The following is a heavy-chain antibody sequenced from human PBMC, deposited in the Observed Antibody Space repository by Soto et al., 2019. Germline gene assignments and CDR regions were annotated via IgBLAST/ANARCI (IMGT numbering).Heavy chain of an antibody. CDR2: IDWDDDK. J-gene: IGHJ6*02. V-gene: IGHV2-70*11. D-gene: IGHD3-9*01. Sequence: NPTQTLTLTCTFSGFSLSTSGMCVSWIRQPPGKALEWLARIDWDDDKYYSTSLKTRLTISKDTSKNQVVLTMTNMDPVDTATYYCARIPAYYDILTGYWANYGMDVWGQGTTVTVSS. CDR1: GFSLSTSGMC. CDR3: ARIPAYYDILTGYWANYGMDV.